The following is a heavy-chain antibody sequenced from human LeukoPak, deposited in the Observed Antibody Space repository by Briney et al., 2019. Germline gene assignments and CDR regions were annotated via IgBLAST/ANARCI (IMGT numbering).Heavy chain of an antibody. Sequence: PSVKVSSKVSGYTLTELSMHCVRQAPGKGSEWMGGFDPEDGETIYAQKFQGRVTMTEDTSTHTAYMELSSLRSEDTAVYYCATGHLYDILTGLDYWGQGTLVTVSS. CDR2: FDPEDGET. CDR3: ATGHLYDILTGLDY. J-gene: IGHJ4*02. CDR1: GYTLTELS. D-gene: IGHD3-9*01. V-gene: IGHV1-24*01.